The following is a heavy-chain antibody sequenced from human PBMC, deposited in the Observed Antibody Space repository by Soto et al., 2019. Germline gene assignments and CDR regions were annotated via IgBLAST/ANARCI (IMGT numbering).Heavy chain of an antibody. Sequence: ASVKVSCKASGYTFTSYSMHWVRQAPGQRLEWMGWINAGNGNTKYSQKFQGRVTITRDTSASTAYMELSSLRSEDTAVYYCGRESGLNWFDPWGQGTLVTVSS. D-gene: IGHD3-10*01. V-gene: IGHV1-3*01. CDR3: GRESGLNWFDP. CDR2: INAGNGNT. CDR1: GYTFTSYS. J-gene: IGHJ5*02.